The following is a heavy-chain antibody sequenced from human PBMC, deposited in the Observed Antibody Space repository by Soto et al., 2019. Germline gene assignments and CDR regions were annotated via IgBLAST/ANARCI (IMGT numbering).Heavy chain of an antibody. V-gene: IGHV3-30*04. CDR1: GFTFSNYA. J-gene: IGHJ4*02. D-gene: IGHD5-12*01. Sequence: QVQLVESGGGVVQPGRSLRLSCTASGFTFSNYAIHWVRQAPGKGLEWVALISYDGRDEYYADSVKDRFTISRDNSKNTLYLQMNSLRAEDTGMFYCARDSRTDGYKYDYFDYWGQGTLVTVSS. CDR3: ARDSRTDGYKYDYFDY. CDR2: ISYDGRDE.